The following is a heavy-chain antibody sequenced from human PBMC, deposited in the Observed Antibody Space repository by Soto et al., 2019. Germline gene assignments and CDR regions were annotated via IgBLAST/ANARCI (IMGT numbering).Heavy chain of an antibody. V-gene: IGHV5-51*01. CDR2: IYPGDSDT. CDR3: ARNTDQGPRYGMDV. Sequence: PGESLKISCKGSGYTFATYWIGWVRQMHGKGLEWVGIIYPGDSDTRYSPSFQGQVTISADKSISTAYLQWSSLKASDSAMYYCARNTDQGPRYGMDVWGQGTTVTVSS. CDR1: GYTFATYW. J-gene: IGHJ6*02. D-gene: IGHD2-2*01.